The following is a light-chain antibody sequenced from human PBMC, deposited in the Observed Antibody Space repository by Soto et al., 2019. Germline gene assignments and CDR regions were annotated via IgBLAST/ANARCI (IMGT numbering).Light chain of an antibody. Sequence: DIQMTQSPSTLSASVGDRVTITCRASQSISAKLAWYQRKPGKAPDLLIYDASSLESGVPSRFSGSGFGTQFTPTVSSLQPDDFATYYCQEYYSYPWTFGQGTKVEIK. V-gene: IGKV1-5*01. CDR2: DAS. CDR3: QEYYSYPWT. J-gene: IGKJ1*01. CDR1: QSISAK.